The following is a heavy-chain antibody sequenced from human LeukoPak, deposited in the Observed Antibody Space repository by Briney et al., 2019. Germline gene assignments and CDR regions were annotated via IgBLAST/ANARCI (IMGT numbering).Heavy chain of an antibody. Sequence: ASVKVSCKASGYTFTSYGISWVRQAPGQGLEWMGIINPSGGTTNYAQKFQGRVTMTRDTSTSTVYMDLSSLRSEDTAVYYCARDLSHRYYHSTGYAFDYWGQGTLVTVSS. J-gene: IGHJ4*02. CDR2: INPSGGTT. CDR1: GYTFTSYG. V-gene: IGHV1-46*01. D-gene: IGHD3-22*01. CDR3: ARDLSHRYYHSTGYAFDY.